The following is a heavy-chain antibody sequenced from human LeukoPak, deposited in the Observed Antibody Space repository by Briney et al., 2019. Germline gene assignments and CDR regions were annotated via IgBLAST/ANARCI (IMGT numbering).Heavy chain of an antibody. CDR3: ASSSPGSNYVFDSFDY. CDR2: INPNSGGT. Sequence: ASVKVSCKASGYTFTGYYMHWVRQAPGQGLEWMGWINPNSGGTNYAQKFQGRVTMTRDTSISTAYMELRSLRSDDTAVYYCASSSPGSNYVFDSFDYWGQGTLVTVSS. D-gene: IGHD4-11*01. V-gene: IGHV1-2*02. CDR1: GYTFTGYY. J-gene: IGHJ4*02.